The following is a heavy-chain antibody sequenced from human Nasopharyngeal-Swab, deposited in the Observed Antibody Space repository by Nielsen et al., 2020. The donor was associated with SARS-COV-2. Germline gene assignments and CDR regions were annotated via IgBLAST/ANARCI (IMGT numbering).Heavy chain of an antibody. D-gene: IGHD2-21*02. CDR1: GFTFSVYG. V-gene: IGHV3-21*06. Sequence: GRSLTLSCAGSGFTFSVYGMNWVRQAPGKGLEWVASITTRGSYTYYADSVQGRFTLSRDNAKNAVYLQMNSLRPEDTAVYYCARDLVTGQRFDYWGQGTLVTVSS. CDR3: ARDLVTGQRFDY. J-gene: IGHJ4*02. CDR2: ITTRGSYT.